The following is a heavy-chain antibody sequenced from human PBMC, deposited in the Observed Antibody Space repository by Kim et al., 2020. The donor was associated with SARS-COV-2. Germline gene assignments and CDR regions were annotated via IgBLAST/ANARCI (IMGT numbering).Heavy chain of an antibody. J-gene: IGHJ3*02. Sequence: SVKVSCKASGGTFSSYAISWVRQAPGQGLEWMGGIIPIFGTANYAQKFQGRVTITADESTSTAYMELSSLRSEDTAVYYCARDLGTITYYYDSSGYYKEAFDIWGQGTMVTVSS. D-gene: IGHD3-22*01. CDR3: ARDLGTITYYYDSSGYYKEAFDI. CDR1: GGTFSSYA. CDR2: IIPIFGTA. V-gene: IGHV1-69*13.